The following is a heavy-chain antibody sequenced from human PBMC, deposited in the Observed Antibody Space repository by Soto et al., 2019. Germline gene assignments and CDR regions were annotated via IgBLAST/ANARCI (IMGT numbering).Heavy chain of an antibody. CDR2: ISTYNGNT. CDR1: NYTFSSYA. V-gene: IGHV1-18*04. Sequence: QVHLVQSGPEVKKPGASVRVSCKASNYTFSSYAIAWVRQAPGQGLEWVGWISTYNGNTKSAHNIQDRVTMTTDPSPATAYMDLRALRADVTAIYYCARMIWSAADLWGQGTLVTVSS. J-gene: IGHJ5*02. CDR3: ARMIWSAADL. D-gene: IGHD3-16*01.